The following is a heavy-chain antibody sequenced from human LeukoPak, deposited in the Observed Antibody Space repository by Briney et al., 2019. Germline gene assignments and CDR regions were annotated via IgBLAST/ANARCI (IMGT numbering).Heavy chain of an antibody. J-gene: IGHJ4*02. D-gene: IGHD2-15*01. Sequence: ASVKVSCKASGYTFTSYDINWVRQATGQGLEWMGWMNPNSGNTGYAQKFQGRVTMTRDTSISTAYMELSRLRSDDTAVYYCARKIGYCSGGSCYYDYWGQGTLVTVSS. CDR2: MNPNSGNT. CDR1: GYTFTSYD. CDR3: ARKIGYCSGGSCYYDY. V-gene: IGHV1-8*01.